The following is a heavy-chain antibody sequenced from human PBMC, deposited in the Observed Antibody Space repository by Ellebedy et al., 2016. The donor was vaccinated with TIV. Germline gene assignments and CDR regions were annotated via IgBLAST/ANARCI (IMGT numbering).Heavy chain of an antibody. CDR3: ARDPALPRGRFDT. CDR1: GGSISDGDYY. J-gene: IGHJ5*02. Sequence: MPSETLSLTCTVSGGSISDGDYYWDWIRQSPGKGLEWIGSIHYRGSTYYNPSLKRRLTISLDTSKNQFSLNLSSVTAADTAVYYCARDPALPRGRFDTWGQGTLVTVSS. CDR2: IHYRGST. V-gene: IGHV4-39*07.